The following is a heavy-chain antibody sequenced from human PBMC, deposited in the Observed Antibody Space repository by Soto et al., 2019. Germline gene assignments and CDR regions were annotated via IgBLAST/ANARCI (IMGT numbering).Heavy chain of an antibody. Sequence: QVQLVESGGGVVQPGRSLRLSCAASGFTFSSYGMHWVRQAPGKGLEWVAVIWYDGSNKYYADSVKGRFTISRDNSKNTLYLQMNSLRAEDTAVYYCAREGLGGAAPDYWGQGTLVTVSS. CDR3: AREGLGGAAPDY. D-gene: IGHD1-26*01. V-gene: IGHV3-33*01. J-gene: IGHJ4*02. CDR1: GFTFSSYG. CDR2: IWYDGSNK.